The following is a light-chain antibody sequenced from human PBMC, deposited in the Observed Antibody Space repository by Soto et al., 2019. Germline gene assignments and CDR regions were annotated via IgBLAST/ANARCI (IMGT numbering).Light chain of an antibody. CDR1: SSDVGGYKY. J-gene: IGLJ2*01. CDR3: ASYTSSSTSVI. V-gene: IGLV2-14*01. CDR2: EVS. Sequence: QSALTQPASVSGSPGQSITISCTGTSSDVGGYKYVSWYQQHPDKAPKLIIFEVSNRPSGISSRFSGSESGNTASLTISGLQAEDEADYYCASYTSSSTSVIFGRGTKLTGL.